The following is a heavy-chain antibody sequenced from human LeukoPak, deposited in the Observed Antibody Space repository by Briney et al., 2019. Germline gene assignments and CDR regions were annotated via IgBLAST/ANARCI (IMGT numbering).Heavy chain of an antibody. CDR2: IYYSGST. D-gene: IGHD2-2*01. CDR1: GGSISSGDYY. Sequence: PSQTLSLTCTVSGGSISSGDYYWSWIRQPPGKGLEWIGYIYYSGSTYYNPSLKSRVTISVDTSKNQFSLKLSSVTAADTAVYYCARGCSSTGCPVDYWGQGTLVTVSS. V-gene: IGHV4-30-4*01. J-gene: IGHJ4*02. CDR3: ARGCSSTGCPVDY.